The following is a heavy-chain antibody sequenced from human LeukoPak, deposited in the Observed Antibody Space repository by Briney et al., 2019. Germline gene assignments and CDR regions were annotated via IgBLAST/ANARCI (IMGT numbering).Heavy chain of an antibody. CDR2: IYYSGST. D-gene: IGHD6-19*01. CDR1: GGSISSYY. CDR3: ARSPGWYLDSNWFDP. Sequence: SETLSLTCTVSGGSISSYYWSWIRQPPGKGLEWIGYIYYSGSTNYNPSLKSRVTISVDTSKNQFSLKLSSVTAADTAVYYCARSPGWYLDSNWFDPWGQGTLVTVSS. J-gene: IGHJ5*02. V-gene: IGHV4-59*01.